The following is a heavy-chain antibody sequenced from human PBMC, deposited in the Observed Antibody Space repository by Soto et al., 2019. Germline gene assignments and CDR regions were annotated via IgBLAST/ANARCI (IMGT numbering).Heavy chain of an antibody. CDR3: ARDFRDSCRGTSCIYFDY. CDR2: ISANSGDT. D-gene: IGHD2-2*01. V-gene: IGHV1-18*01. CDR1: GYTFASYG. Sequence: QVPLVQSGAEVKEPGASVRVSCKASGYTFASYGFSWVRQAPGQGLEWVAWISANSGDTNSAQKFQDRVTLTTDTSTSTAYMDLRSLRSDDTAVYYCARDFRDSCRGTSCIYFDYWGQGTLVTVSS. J-gene: IGHJ4*02.